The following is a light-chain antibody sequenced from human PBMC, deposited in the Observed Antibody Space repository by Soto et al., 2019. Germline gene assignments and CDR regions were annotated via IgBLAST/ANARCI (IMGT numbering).Light chain of an antibody. CDR2: RDS. CDR3: QVWDSSTNVV. CDR1: NIGSKN. V-gene: IGLV3-9*01. J-gene: IGLJ2*01. Sequence: SYELTQPLSVSVALGQTARITCGGNNIGSKNVHWYQQKPGQAPVLVIYRDSNRPSGIPERFSGSNSGNTVTLTISRAQAGDEADYYCQVWDSSTNVVFGGGTQLTVL.